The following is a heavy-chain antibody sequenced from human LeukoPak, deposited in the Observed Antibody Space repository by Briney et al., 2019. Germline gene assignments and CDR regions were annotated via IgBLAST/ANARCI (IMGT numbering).Heavy chain of an antibody. CDR2: ISSSSSSYI. D-gene: IGHD2-2*01. Sequence: GGSLRLSCAASGFTFSSDSMNWVRQAPGKGLEWVSSISSSSSSYIYYADSVKGRFTISRDNAKNSLYLQMNSLRAEDTAVYYCARDFKLYCSSTSCYPYWGQGTLVTVSS. CDR3: ARDFKLYCSSTSCYPY. CDR1: GFTFSSDS. J-gene: IGHJ4*02. V-gene: IGHV3-21*01.